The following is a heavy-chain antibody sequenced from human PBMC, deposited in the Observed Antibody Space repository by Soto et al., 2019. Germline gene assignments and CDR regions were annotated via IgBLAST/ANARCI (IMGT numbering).Heavy chain of an antibody. CDR3: AKDKSYGIDG. CDR2: MNPNSGNT. Sequence: QVQLVQSGAEVKKPGASVKVSCKASGYTFTSYDINWVRQATGQGLEWMGWMNPNSGNTGYEQKFQGRVTMPTNNSIRTAYMELSSLRSEDTAVYYCAKDKSYGIDGWGQGTTVTVSS. V-gene: IGHV1-8*01. J-gene: IGHJ6*02. CDR1: GYTFTSYD.